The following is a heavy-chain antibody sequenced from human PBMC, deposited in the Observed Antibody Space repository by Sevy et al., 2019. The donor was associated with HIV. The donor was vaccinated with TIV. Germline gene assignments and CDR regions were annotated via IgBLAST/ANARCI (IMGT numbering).Heavy chain of an antibody. J-gene: IGHJ6*02. V-gene: IGHV3-30-3*01. Sequence: GGSLRLSCVASGFAFSNYYAMHWVRQAPGKGLEWVALISYDGSDKYYADSVKGRFTISRDNFKNTLFLQMNSLRAEETALYYCAKDIRQQWLVGRDYYYYGMDVWGQGTTVTVSS. CDR3: AKDIRQQWLVGRDYYYYGMDV. CDR1: GFAFSNYYA. D-gene: IGHD6-19*01. CDR2: ISYDGSDK.